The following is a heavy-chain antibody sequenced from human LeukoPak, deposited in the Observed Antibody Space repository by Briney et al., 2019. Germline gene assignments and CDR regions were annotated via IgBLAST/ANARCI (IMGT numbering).Heavy chain of an antibody. J-gene: IGHJ4*02. D-gene: IGHD6-6*01. Sequence: PGGSLRLSCTASGFTFSSYGMDWVRQAPGKGLEWVSVISCNGGSTYYAESVKGLFTISRDNSKNTLYLQRNSLRAADTAVYYCATSRGGAAHYWGQATLVTVSS. CDR3: ATSRGGAAHY. CDR1: GFTFSSYG. CDR2: ISCNGGST. V-gene: IGHV3-23*01.